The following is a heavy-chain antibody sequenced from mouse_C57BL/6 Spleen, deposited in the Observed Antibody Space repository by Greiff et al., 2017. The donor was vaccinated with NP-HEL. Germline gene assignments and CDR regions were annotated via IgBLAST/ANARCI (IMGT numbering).Heavy chain of an antibody. CDR2: IDPETGGT. Sequence: QVQLKESGAELVRPGASVTLSCKASGYTFTDYEMHWVKQTPVHGLEWIGAIDPETGGTAYNQKFKGKAILTADKSSSTAYMELRSLTSEDSAVYYCTSYGNIFAYWGQGTLVTVSA. CDR3: TSYGNIFAY. J-gene: IGHJ3*01. D-gene: IGHD2-1*01. V-gene: IGHV1-15*01. CDR1: GYTFTDYE.